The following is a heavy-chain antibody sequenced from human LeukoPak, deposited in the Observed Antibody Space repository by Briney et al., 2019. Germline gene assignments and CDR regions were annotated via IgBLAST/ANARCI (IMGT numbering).Heavy chain of an antibody. J-gene: IGHJ6*02. CDR2: ISYDGSNK. V-gene: IGHV3-30*18. CDR1: GFTFSSYG. Sequence: PGGSLRLSCAASGFTFSSYGMHWVRQAPGKGLEWVAVISYDGSNKYYADSVKGRFTISRDNSKTTLYLQMNSLRAEDTVVYYCAKAVGHYYYYGMDVWGQGTTVTVSS. CDR3: AKAVGHYYYYGMDV.